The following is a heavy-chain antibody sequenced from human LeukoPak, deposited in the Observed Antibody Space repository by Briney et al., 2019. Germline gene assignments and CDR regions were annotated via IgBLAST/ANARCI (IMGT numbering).Heavy chain of an antibody. V-gene: IGHV3-7*03. D-gene: IGHD6-13*01. CDR2: IKQAGSTK. Sequence: GGSLRLSCAASGFTFSSYWMSWVRQAPGKGLEWVANIKQAGSTKYNVDSVKGRFTISRDNAKNSLYLQMNSLRAEDTAVYYCARTLEAAADFDYWGQGTLVTVSS. J-gene: IGHJ4*02. CDR3: ARTLEAAADFDY. CDR1: GFTFSSYW.